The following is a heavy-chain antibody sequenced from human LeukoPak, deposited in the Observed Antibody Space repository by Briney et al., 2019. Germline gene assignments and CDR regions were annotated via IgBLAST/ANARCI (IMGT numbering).Heavy chain of an antibody. V-gene: IGHV4-59*11. CDR2: IYYTGTT. CDR3: ARFSWGCPTASCYLTN. D-gene: IGHD2-2*01. J-gene: IGHJ4*02. Sequence: RPSETLSLTCTVGGGSLSGHYWGWIRQPPGKGLELVGHIYYTGTTFYNPSLNSRVTITLDTSRNQFSLRLTSVIAADTAVYYCARFSWGCPTASCYLTNWGQGALVTVSS. CDR1: GGSLSGHY.